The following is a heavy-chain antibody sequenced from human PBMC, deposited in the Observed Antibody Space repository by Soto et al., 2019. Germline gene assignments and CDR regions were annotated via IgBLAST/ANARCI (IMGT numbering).Heavy chain of an antibody. CDR2: MNPNSGNT. J-gene: IGHJ4*02. D-gene: IGHD3-3*01. CDR3: AREKSGYYDY. CDR1: GYTFTSYA. Sequence: GASVKVSCKASGYTFTSYAIDWVRQAPGQGLEWMGWMNPNSGNTGYAQKFQGRVTMTRNTSISTAYMELSSLRSEDTAVYYCAREKSGYYDYWGQGTLVTVSS. V-gene: IGHV1-8*02.